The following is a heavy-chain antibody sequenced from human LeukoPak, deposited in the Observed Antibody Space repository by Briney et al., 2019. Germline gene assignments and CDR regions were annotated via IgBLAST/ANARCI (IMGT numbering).Heavy chain of an antibody. CDR2: IYPGDSDT. Sequence: GESLKISCKGSGYSFTSYWIGWVRQMPGKGLEWMGIIYPGDSDTRYSPSFQGQVTISADKSISTAYLQWSSLKASDTVMYYCATITMVRGVIIGAFDYWGQGTLVTVSS. CDR3: ATITMVRGVIIGAFDY. D-gene: IGHD3-10*01. J-gene: IGHJ4*02. V-gene: IGHV5-51*01. CDR1: GYSFTSYW.